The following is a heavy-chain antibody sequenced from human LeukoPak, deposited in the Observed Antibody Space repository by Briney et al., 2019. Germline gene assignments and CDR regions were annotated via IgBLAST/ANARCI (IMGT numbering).Heavy chain of an antibody. Sequence: PSETLSLTCAVYGGSFSGYYWSWIRQPPGKGLEWIGEINHSGSTNYNPSLKSRVTISVDTSKNQFSLKLSSVTAADTAVYYCARLGGVGYYYGSGSYYKFDYWGQGTLVTVSS. CDR2: INHSGST. CDR3: ARLGGVGYYYGSGSYYKFDY. CDR1: GGSFSGYY. D-gene: IGHD3-10*01. V-gene: IGHV4-34*01. J-gene: IGHJ4*02.